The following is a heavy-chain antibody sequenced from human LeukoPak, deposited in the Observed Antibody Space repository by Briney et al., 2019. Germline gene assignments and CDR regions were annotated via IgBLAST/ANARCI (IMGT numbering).Heavy chain of an antibody. CDR3: AREFGHCYGDNCFYFFDT. J-gene: IGHJ4*02. D-gene: IGHD4-23*01. Sequence: GASVKVSCKASGYTLTNYNISWVRQAPGQGLEWMGWINTYKGDTLYAQKLQGRVTMTADTPTNTAYMELRSLRFDDTAVYYCAREFGHCYGDNCFYFFDTWGQGFRVTVSS. CDR1: GYTLTNYN. V-gene: IGHV1-18*01. CDR2: INTYKGDT.